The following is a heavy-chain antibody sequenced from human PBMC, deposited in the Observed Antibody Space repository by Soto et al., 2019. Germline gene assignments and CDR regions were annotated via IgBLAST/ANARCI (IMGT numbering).Heavy chain of an antibody. CDR1: GYSFTSYW. Sequence: PGESRKISCKGSGYSFTSYWISWVRQMPGKGLEWMGRIDPSDSYTNYSPSFQGHVTISADKSISTAYLQWSSLKASDTAMYYCARHHVGHTAMVTSWLNYGMDVWGQGTTVTVS. CDR3: ARHHVGHTAMVTSWLNYGMDV. J-gene: IGHJ6*02. V-gene: IGHV5-10-1*01. CDR2: IDPSDSYT. D-gene: IGHD5-18*01.